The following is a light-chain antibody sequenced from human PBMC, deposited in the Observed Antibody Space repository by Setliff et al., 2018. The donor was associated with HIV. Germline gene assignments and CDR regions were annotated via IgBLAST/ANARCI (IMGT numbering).Light chain of an antibody. V-gene: IGLV2-14*03. J-gene: IGLJ1*01. Sequence: QSALTQPASVSGSPGQSITISCTGTSSDVGGYNYVSWYQQHPGKAPKLMICDVTNRPSGVSDRFSGSKSGNTASLTISGLQAEDEADYYCCSYTTSITYVFGTGTKVTVL. CDR1: SSDVGGYNY. CDR3: CSYTTSITYV. CDR2: DVT.